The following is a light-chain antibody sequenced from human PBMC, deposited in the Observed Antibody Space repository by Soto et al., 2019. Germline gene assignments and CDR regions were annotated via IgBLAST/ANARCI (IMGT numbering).Light chain of an antibody. V-gene: IGKV1-5*03. J-gene: IGKJ4*01. CDR1: QSVRGC. CDR2: EAS. Sequence: QVTKSAVTLSASPADRVSNTCRASQSVRGCLAWYQQKAGQAPRLLIYEASILASGVPSRFSGSGSGTDFTLTISSLQPEDFAVYYCQQCSSWPFTFGEGTKVDIK. CDR3: QQCSSWPFT.